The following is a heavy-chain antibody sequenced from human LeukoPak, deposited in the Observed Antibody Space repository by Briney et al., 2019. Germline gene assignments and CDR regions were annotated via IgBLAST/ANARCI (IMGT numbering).Heavy chain of an antibody. Sequence: SQTLSLTCTVSGGSISSGGYYWSWIRQHPGKGLEWIGYIYYSGSTYYNPSLKSRVTISVDTSKNQFSLKLSSVTAADTAVYYCARHGYSYGYVTRDRYAMDVWGPGTTVTVSS. CDR2: IYYSGST. J-gene: IGHJ6*02. CDR3: ARHGYSYGYVTRDRYAMDV. CDR1: GGSISSGGYY. D-gene: IGHD5-18*01. V-gene: IGHV4-31*03.